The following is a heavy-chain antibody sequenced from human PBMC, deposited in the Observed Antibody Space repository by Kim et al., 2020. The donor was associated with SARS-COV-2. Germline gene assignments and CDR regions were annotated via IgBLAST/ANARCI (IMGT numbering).Heavy chain of an antibody. CDR2: ISYDGSNK. Sequence: GGSLRLSCAASGFTFSSYAMHWVRQAPGKGLEWVAVISYDGSNKYYADSVKGRFTISRDNSKNTLYLQMNSLRAEDTAVYYCVRDGPSEGGYFDYWGQGTLVTVSS. CDR3: VRDGPSEGGYFDY. J-gene: IGHJ4*02. D-gene: IGHD3-16*01. CDR1: GFTFSSYA. V-gene: IGHV3-30-3*01.